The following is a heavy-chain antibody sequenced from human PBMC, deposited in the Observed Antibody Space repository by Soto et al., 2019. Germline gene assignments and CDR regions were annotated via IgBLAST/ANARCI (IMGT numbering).Heavy chain of an antibody. CDR2: IYPGDSDI. CDR3: ACARYNSNQGWFDP. J-gene: IGHJ5*02. V-gene: IGHV5-51*01. D-gene: IGHD1-20*01. CDR1: GYTFTSYW. Sequence: GESLKISCQVSGYTFTSYWIGWVRQMPGKGLEWMGIIYPGDSDIRYSPSFQGQVTISADKSIGTAYLQWSSLKASDTAMYYCACARYNSNQGWFDPWGQGTLVTVSS.